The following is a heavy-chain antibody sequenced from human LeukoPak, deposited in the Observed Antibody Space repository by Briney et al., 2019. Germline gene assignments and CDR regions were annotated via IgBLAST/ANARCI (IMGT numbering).Heavy chain of an antibody. Sequence: ASVKVSCKASGYTFTSYYMHWVRQAPGQGLEWMGIINPSGGSTSYAQKFQGRVTMTRDTSTSTVYMELSSLRSEDTAVYYCARVVKTTGYSSSWLNYYYYGMDVWGQGTTVTVSS. CDR3: ARVVKTTGYSSSWLNYYYYGMDV. CDR1: GYTFTSYY. CDR2: INPSGGST. D-gene: IGHD6-13*01. V-gene: IGHV1-46*01. J-gene: IGHJ6*02.